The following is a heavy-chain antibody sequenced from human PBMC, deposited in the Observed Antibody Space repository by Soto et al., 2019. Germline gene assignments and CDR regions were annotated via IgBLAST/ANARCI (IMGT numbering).Heavy chain of an antibody. V-gene: IGHV3-33*01. J-gene: IGHJ4*02. CDR3: AREGAATAFFDC. CDR1: GFTFTNYG. CDR2: ISYDGSND. D-gene: IGHD2-15*01. Sequence: QVQLAESGGGVVQPGRFLRLSCAASGFTFTNYGMHWVRQAPGKGLEWVAVISYDGSNDYYADSVKGRFIISRDSSKNTLYLQMDSLRAEDTAMYYCAREGAATAFFDCWGQGTLVTVSS.